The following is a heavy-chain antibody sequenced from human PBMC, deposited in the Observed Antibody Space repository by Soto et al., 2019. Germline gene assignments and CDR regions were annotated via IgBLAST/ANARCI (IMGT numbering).Heavy chain of an antibody. V-gene: IGHV4-38-2*02. CDR1: GYSISSGFY. D-gene: IGHD3-10*01. CDR3: ARGEVRGLIATGRDY. J-gene: IGHJ4*02. Sequence: SETLSLTCSVSGYSISSGFYWDWIRQPPGKGLEWIGSIYHRGNTYYNPSHNGRITISLDTSKNQFSLRLTSVTAADTAVYYCARGEVRGLIATGRDYWGQGALVTVSS. CDR2: IYHRGNT.